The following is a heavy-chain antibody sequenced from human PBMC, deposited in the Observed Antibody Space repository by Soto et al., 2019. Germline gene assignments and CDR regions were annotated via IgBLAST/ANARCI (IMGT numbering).Heavy chain of an antibody. J-gene: IGHJ4*02. D-gene: IGHD1-26*01. CDR3: AREGGRHSGGIDY. CDR1: GGTFSSYS. CDR2: IIPIFGTA. Sequence: QVQLVQSGAEVKKPGSSVKVSCKASGGTFSSYSINWVRQAPGQGLEWMGEIIPIFGTANYGQKFQGRVTITADESTSTAYMELSSMRSEDTAVYYCAREGGRHSGGIDYWGQGTLVTVS. V-gene: IGHV1-69*01.